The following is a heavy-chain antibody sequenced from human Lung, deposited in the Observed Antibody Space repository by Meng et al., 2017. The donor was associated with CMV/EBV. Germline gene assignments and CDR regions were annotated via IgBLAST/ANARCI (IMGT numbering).Heavy chain of an antibody. CDR3: ARMAGGGDFDY. CDR1: GASIARGNW. CDR2: IYRSGSA. V-gene: IGHV4-4*02. J-gene: IGHJ4*02. Sequence: CAVSGASIARGNWWCWVRQSPGKGLEWIGEIYRSGSANYNPSLESRLTISVDTSNNQFSLRLTSVTVADTAVYYCARMAGGGDFDYWGQGTLVTVSS. D-gene: IGHD4-23*01.